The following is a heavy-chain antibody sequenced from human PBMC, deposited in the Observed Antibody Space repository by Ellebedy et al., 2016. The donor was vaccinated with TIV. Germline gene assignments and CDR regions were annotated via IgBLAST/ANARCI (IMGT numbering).Heavy chain of an antibody. CDR2: ISSRSNYI. J-gene: IGHJ3*01. CDR3: ARERDNSGQYIYDAFDL. Sequence: GESLKISXAASGFTFSSYDMTWVRQGPGKGLEWVSSISSRSNYIYYADSLKGRFTVSRDSAKNSLYLQMNSLRGEDTAVYYCARERDNSGQYIYDAFDLWGQGTMVTVSS. CDR1: GFTFSSYD. V-gene: IGHV3-21*01. D-gene: IGHD6-19*01.